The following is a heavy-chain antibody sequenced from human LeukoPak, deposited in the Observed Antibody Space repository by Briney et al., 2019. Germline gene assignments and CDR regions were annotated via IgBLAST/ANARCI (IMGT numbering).Heavy chain of an antibody. Sequence: GASVKVSCKASGYTFTKYGITWVRQAPGQGPEWVGWISAYNGHTESAQKFQGRVTMTTDTSTNTAYMELRSLRSDDTAVYYCARTGIDYGDYGLLDYWSQGSLVTVSS. J-gene: IGHJ4*02. CDR1: GYTFTKYG. CDR2: ISAYNGHT. V-gene: IGHV1-18*01. CDR3: ARTGIDYGDYGLLDY. D-gene: IGHD4-17*01.